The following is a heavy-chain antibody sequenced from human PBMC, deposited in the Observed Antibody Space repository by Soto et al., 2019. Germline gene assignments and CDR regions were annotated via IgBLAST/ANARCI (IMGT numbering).Heavy chain of an antibody. D-gene: IGHD5-12*01. CDR1: GFTFSDYY. CDR2: ISGSGSGT. Sequence: GGSLRLSCAASGFTFSDYYMSWIRQAPGKGLEWVSYISGSGSGTYYADSVKGRFTISRDNSKNTLYVQMNSLRAEDTAVYYCVKGRSGYDFDYWGQGTLVTVSS. V-gene: IGHV3-11*01. CDR3: VKGRSGYDFDY. J-gene: IGHJ4*02.